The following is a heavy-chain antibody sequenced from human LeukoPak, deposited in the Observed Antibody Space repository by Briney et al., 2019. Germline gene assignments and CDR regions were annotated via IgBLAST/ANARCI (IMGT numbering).Heavy chain of an antibody. Sequence: GESLNISCQGSGYSFTDYWIGWVRQMPGKGLEWMGIIYPGDSDTRYNPSFQGQVTISADKSIRTAYLQWSSLKASDTAMYYCARSDQLRWFGEARRPYYYGMDVWGQGTAVSVSS. CDR1: GYSFTDYW. D-gene: IGHD3-10*01. V-gene: IGHV5-51*01. CDR3: ARSDQLRWFGEARRPYYYGMDV. CDR2: IYPGDSDT. J-gene: IGHJ6*02.